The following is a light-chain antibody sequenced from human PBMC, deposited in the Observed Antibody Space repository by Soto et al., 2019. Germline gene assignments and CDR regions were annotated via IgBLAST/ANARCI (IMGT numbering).Light chain of an antibody. J-gene: IGLJ2*01. Sequence: QSVLTQPASVSGSPGQSITISCTGTSSDVGAYNYVSWYQQYPGKAPKVIIYDVSNRPSGVSSRFSGSKSGNTASLTISGLQAEDEADYYCCSYTTSSTVVFGGGTKVTVL. CDR1: SSDVGAYNY. CDR2: DVS. CDR3: CSYTTSSTVV. V-gene: IGLV2-14*01.